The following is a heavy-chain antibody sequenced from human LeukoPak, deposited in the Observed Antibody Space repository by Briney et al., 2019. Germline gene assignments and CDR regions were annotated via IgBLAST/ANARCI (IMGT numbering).Heavy chain of an antibody. CDR3: ARLDGYEAAYYFDC. CDR1: GYSISSGYY. D-gene: IGHD5-12*01. V-gene: IGHV4-38-2*01. Sequence: SETLSLTCAVSGYSISSGYYWGWIRQPPGKGLEWIGSIYHSGSTYYNPSLKSRVTISVDTSKNQFSLKLSSVTAADTAVYYCARLDGYEAAYYFDCGGQGTLVTVSS. CDR2: IYHSGST. J-gene: IGHJ4*02.